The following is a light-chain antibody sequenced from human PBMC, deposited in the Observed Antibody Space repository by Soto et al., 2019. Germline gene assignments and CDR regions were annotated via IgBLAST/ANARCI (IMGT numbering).Light chain of an antibody. CDR3: QQLNTYPFN. Sequence: DVQLTQSPSFLSASVGDRVTITCRASQDISSYLAWYQQKPGKPPKLLIYVTSTLQSGVPSRFSGSGSGTEFTLTISSLQPEDFATYFCQQLNTYPFNFGGGTKVDIK. CDR2: VTS. CDR1: QDISSY. V-gene: IGKV1-9*01. J-gene: IGKJ4*01.